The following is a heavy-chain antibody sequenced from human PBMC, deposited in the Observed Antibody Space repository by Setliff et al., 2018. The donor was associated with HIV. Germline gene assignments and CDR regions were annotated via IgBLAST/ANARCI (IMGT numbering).Heavy chain of an antibody. Sequence: ASVKVSCKASGYTFTSDYIHWVRQAPGQGLEWMGIINPAGNPTSYAQKFQGRLTMTRDTSTNTVYMELSSLRSEDTAVYYCARGGHGVIVPAAMRNYYYYYYMDVWGKGTTVTVSS. D-gene: IGHD2-2*01. CDR3: ARGGHGVIVPAAMRNYYYYYYMDV. CDR2: INPAGNPT. V-gene: IGHV1-46*01. CDR1: GYTFTSDY. J-gene: IGHJ6*03.